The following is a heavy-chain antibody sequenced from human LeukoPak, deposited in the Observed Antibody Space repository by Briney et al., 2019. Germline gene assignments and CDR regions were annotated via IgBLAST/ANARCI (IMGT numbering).Heavy chain of an antibody. Sequence: PSETLSLTCTVSGGSISSGSYYWSWIRQPPGTGLEWIGYIYYSGSTNYNPSLKSRVTISVDTSKNQFSLKLSSVTAADTAVYYCARDTMVRGAGEYYYYYYMDVWGKGTTVTISS. CDR2: IYYSGST. CDR1: GGSISSGSYY. V-gene: IGHV4-61*01. CDR3: ARDTMVRGAGEYYYYYYMDV. J-gene: IGHJ6*03. D-gene: IGHD3-10*01.